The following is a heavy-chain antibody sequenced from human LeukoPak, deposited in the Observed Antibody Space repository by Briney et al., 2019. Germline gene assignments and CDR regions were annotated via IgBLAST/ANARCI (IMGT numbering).Heavy chain of an antibody. CDR1: GGSISSYY. CDR3: VRDRELTY. CDR2: IYYSGST. V-gene: IGHV4-59*01. Sequence: PSETLSLTCTVSGGSISSYYWSWIRQPPGKGLEWIGYIYYSGSTNYNPSLKSRVTISADTSKNQFSLKLTSVTAADTAMYYCVRDRELTYWGQGTLVTVSS. J-gene: IGHJ4*02. D-gene: IGHD5-24*01.